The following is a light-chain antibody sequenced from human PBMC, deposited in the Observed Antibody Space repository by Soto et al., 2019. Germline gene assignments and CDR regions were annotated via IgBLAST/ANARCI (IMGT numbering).Light chain of an antibody. CDR1: RSDVGGYDY. Sequence: QSALTQPASVSGSPGQSITISCTGTRSDVGGYDYVSWYQQQPGKAPKLMIYDVNNRAPGVSGRFSGSKSGTTASLTISGLQAEDEANYFCTSDTPGGAFVVFGGGTKRTVL. V-gene: IGLV2-14*03. CDR3: TSDTPGGAFVV. J-gene: IGLJ2*01. CDR2: DVN.